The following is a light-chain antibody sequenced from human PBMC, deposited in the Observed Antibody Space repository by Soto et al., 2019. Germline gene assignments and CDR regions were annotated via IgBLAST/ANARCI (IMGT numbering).Light chain of an antibody. CDR3: QQYKTYTT. V-gene: IGKV1-5*01. CDR1: QNIRSR. CDR2: DAS. Sequence: DIQITQAPSTLSASVGDRFTITCRASQNIRSRLAWFQQKPGKAPXXLIYDASSLESGVPSRFSGSGSGTDFTLTISSLQPDDYAIDYCQQYKTYTTFGQGTKVDIK. J-gene: IGKJ2*01.